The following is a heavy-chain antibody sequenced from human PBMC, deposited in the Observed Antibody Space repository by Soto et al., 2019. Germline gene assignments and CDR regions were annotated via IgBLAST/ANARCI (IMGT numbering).Heavy chain of an antibody. J-gene: IGHJ6*02. CDR3: ARGLWGYYYGMDV. V-gene: IGHV3-30-3*01. CDR2: ISYDGSNK. D-gene: IGHD3-10*01. Sequence: PGGSLRLSCAASGFTFSSYAMHWVRQAPGKGLEWVAVISYDGSNKYYADSVKGRFTISRDNSKNTLYLQMNSLRAEDTAVYYCARGLWGYYYGMDVWGQGTTVTVSS. CDR1: GFTFSSYA.